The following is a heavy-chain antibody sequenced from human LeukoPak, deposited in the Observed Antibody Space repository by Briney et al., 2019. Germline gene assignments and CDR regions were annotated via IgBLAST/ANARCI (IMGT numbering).Heavy chain of an antibody. J-gene: IGHJ4*02. D-gene: IGHD5-18*01. CDR1: GYSFTSYY. Sequence: GESLKISCKGSGYSFTSYYMHWVRQAPGQGLEWMGIISPSGGSTSYAQKFQGRVTMTRDTSTSTVYMELSSLRSEDTAVYYCARGDYGYSYGYFDYWGQGTLVTVSS. V-gene: IGHV1-46*01. CDR2: ISPSGGST. CDR3: ARGDYGYSYGYFDY.